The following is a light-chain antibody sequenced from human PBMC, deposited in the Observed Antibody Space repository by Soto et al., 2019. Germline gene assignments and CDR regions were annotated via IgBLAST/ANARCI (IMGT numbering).Light chain of an antibody. CDR1: QSVSSNY. CDR2: DVS. Sequence: EIVLTQSPGTLSLSPGEIATLSCRSSQSVSSNYLAWYQQKPDQAPRLVIYDVSGRATGIPDRFSGSGSGNDFTLTIRRLEPEDCAGYYCQQYGSSPTFGQGTKVEIK. CDR3: QQYGSSPT. V-gene: IGKV3-20*01. J-gene: IGKJ1*01.